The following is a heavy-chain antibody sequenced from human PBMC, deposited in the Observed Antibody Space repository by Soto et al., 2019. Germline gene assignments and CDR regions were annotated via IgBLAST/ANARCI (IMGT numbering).Heavy chain of an antibody. CDR2: IYYSGST. J-gene: IGHJ3*02. CDR3: ARERLVVVPPDFWAPPHDAFDI. Sequence: SETLSLTCTVSGGSISSGGYYWSWIRQHPGKGLEWIGYIYYSGSTYYNPSLKSRVTISVDKSKNQFSLKLTSLTAEDTAVYYCARERLVVVPPDFWAPPHDAFDIWGQGTMVTVSS. V-gene: IGHV4-31*03. CDR1: GGSISSGGYY. D-gene: IGHD2-2*01.